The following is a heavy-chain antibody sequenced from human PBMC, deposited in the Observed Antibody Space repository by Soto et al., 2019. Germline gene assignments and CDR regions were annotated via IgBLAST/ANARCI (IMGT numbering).Heavy chain of an antibody. J-gene: IGHJ6*02. V-gene: IGHV1-46*01. CDR1: GGTFSNYA. CDR3: ARGPLRGFGELLPYYYDMDV. Sequence: GASVKVSCKASGGTFSNYAFSWVRQAPGQGLDWMGTINPSGGHTSYAQKFHGRVTMTSDTSTSTVYMELSSLISEDTAVYYCARGPLRGFGELLPYYYDMDVWGQGTTVTVSS. D-gene: IGHD3-10*01. CDR2: INPSGGHT.